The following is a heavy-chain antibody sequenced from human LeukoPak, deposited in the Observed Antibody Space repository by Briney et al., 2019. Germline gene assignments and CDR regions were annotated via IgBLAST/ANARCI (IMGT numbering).Heavy chain of an antibody. CDR2: ISSSSSYI. V-gene: IGHV3-21*01. Sequence: PGGSLRLSCAASGFTFSSYSMNWVRQAPGKGLEWVSSISSSSSYIYYADSVKGRFTISRDNAKKSLYLQMNSLRAEDTAVYYCASVGISGYNYGPGEFDYWGQGTLVTVSS. CDR3: ASVGISGYNYGPGEFDY. CDR1: GFTFSSYS. D-gene: IGHD5-18*01. J-gene: IGHJ4*02.